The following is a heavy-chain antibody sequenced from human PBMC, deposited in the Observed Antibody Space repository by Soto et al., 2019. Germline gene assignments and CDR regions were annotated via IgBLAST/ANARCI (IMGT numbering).Heavy chain of an antibody. CDR2: LLWHGDRP. CDR1: GFSFDEHA. CDR3: GKDLTPGGLES. Sequence: EAQLVESGGGLVQPGGSLRLSCAFSGFSFDEHAMHWVRQAPGKGLEWVAGLLWHGDRPGYADSVKGRFTISRDSAKDFLYLQVNSLRTEDTALYYCGKDLTPGGLESWGQGTLVTVSS. V-gene: IGHV3-9*01. J-gene: IGHJ4*02. D-gene: IGHD2-15*01.